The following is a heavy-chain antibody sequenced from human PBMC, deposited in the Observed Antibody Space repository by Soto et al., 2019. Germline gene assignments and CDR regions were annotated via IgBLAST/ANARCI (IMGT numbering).Heavy chain of an antibody. CDR3: AIPGSSGGY. Sequence: QVQLVESGGGVVQPGRSLRLSCAASGFTFSSYGMHWVRQAPGKGLEWVAVISYDGSNKYYADSVRGRFTISRDNSKNTLYLQRNSLRAEDTAVYYCAIPGSSGGYWGQGTLVTVSS. V-gene: IGHV3-30*03. CDR1: GFTFSSYG. CDR2: ISYDGSNK. J-gene: IGHJ4*02. D-gene: IGHD3-22*01.